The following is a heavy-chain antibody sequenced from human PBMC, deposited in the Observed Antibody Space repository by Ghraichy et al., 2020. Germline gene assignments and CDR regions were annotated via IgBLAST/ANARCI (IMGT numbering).Heavy chain of an antibody. CDR2: IYYSGST. D-gene: IGHD6-19*01. CDR1: GGSISSSSYY. J-gene: IGHJ4*02. V-gene: IGHV4-39*01. Sequence: SQTLSLTCTVSGGSISSSSYYWGWIRQPPGKGLEWIGSIYYSGSTYYNPSLKSRVTISVDTSKNQFSLKLSSVTAADTAVYYCRAVADGGTADYWGQGTLVTVSS. CDR3: RAVADGGTADY.